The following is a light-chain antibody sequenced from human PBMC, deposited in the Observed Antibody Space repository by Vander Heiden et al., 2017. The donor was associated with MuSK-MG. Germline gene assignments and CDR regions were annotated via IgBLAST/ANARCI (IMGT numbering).Light chain of an antibody. CDR3: QQPSNWPPIT. J-gene: IGKJ5*01. CDR2: DAS. Sequence: EIVLTQSPATLSLSPGERATLSCRASQSVSSYLAWYQQKPGQAPRLLIYDASNRATGIPARFSGSGYGTDFTLTISSREPEDFAVYYCQQPSNWPPITFGQWTRLEIK. V-gene: IGKV3-11*01. CDR1: QSVSSY.